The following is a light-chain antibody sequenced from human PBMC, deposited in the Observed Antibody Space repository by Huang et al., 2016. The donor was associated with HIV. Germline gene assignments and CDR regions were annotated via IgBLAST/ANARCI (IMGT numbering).Light chain of an antibody. CDR1: QSVSSSY. V-gene: IGKV3-20*01. CDR2: GAS. Sequence: EIVLTQSPGTLSLSPGERATLSCRASQSVSSSYLAWYQQKPGQAPRLLISGASSRATGIPDRFSGIGSGTDFTLTISRLEPEDFAVYYCQQYGSSLSITFGQGTRLEIK. J-gene: IGKJ5*01. CDR3: QQYGSSLSIT.